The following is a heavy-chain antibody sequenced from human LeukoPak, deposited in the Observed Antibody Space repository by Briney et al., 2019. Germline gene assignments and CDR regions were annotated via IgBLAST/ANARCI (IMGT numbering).Heavy chain of an antibody. V-gene: IGHV4-31*03. Sequence: SETLSLTCTVSGGSFTSGGYYWSWIRQPPGKGLEWMGYIYYTGSTHYNPSLKSRISMSVDTSKRQFSLNLMSVTGADTAIYYCARDKVTVTGNWFDSWGQGTLVAVSS. CDR1: GGSFTSGGYY. J-gene: IGHJ5*01. CDR2: IYYTGST. CDR3: ARDKVTVTGNWFDS. D-gene: IGHD4-17*01.